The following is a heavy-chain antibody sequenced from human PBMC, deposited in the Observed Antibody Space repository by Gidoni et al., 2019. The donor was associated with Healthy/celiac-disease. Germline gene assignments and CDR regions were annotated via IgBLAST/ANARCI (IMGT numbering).Heavy chain of an antibody. CDR2: IKSKTDGGTT. D-gene: IGHD2-15*01. Sequence: EVQLVESGGGLVKPGGSLRLSCAASGFTFSNAWSSWVRQAPGKGLEWVGRIKSKTDGGTTDYAAPVKGRFTISRDDSKNTLYLQMNSLKTEDTAVYYCTTGIHRAGVDYYYYMDVWGKGTTVTVSS. CDR3: TTGIHRAGVDYYYYMDV. J-gene: IGHJ6*03. CDR1: GFTFSNAW. V-gene: IGHV3-15*01.